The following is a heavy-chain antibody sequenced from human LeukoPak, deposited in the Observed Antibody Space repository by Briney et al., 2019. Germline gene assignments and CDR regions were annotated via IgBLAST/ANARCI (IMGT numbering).Heavy chain of an antibody. J-gene: IGHJ4*01. D-gene: IGHD6-13*01. CDR1: GYTFNTYY. V-gene: IGHV1-46*02. CDR3: ARDGSPARFDY. CDR2: INPSGGST. Sequence: ASVKVSCKTSGYTFNTYYIHWVRQAPGQGLEWMGIINPSGGSTTYAQKFQGRVTMTRDTSTTTVYMELNNLKSEDTAVYYCARDGSPARFDYWGHGTLVTVSS.